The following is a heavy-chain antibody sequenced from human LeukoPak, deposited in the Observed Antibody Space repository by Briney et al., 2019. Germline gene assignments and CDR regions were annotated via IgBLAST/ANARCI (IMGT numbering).Heavy chain of an antibody. D-gene: IGHD3-10*01. CDR3: AREGTYYGSGIYSSNFDY. CDR2: ISAYNGNT. J-gene: IGHJ4*02. V-gene: IGHV1-18*01. Sequence: GASVKVSCKASGYTFTSYGISWVRQAPGQGLEWMGWISAYNGNTNYAQKLQGRVTMTTDTSTSTAYMELRSLRSDDTAVYYCAREGTYYGSGIYSSNFDYWGQGTLVTVPS. CDR1: GYTFTSYG.